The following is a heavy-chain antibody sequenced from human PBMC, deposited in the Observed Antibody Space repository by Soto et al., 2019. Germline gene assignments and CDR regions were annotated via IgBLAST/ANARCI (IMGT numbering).Heavy chain of an antibody. CDR2: ISWNSGSI. J-gene: IGHJ6*02. Sequence: LRLSCAASGFTFDDYAMRWVRQAPGKGLEWVSGISWNSGSIGYADSVKGRFTISRDNAKNSLYLQMNSLRAEDTALYYCAKDLLAYYYDSSGSYGMDVWGQGTTVTVSS. D-gene: IGHD3-22*01. CDR3: AKDLLAYYYDSSGSYGMDV. CDR1: GFTFDDYA. V-gene: IGHV3-9*01.